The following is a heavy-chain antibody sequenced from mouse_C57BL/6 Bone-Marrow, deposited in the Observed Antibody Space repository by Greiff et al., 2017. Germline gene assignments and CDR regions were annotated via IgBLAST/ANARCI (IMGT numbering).Heavy chain of an antibody. CDR3: ARPHYSNYWYFDV. CDR1: GFTFSSYG. J-gene: IGHJ1*03. D-gene: IGHD2-5*01. CDR2: ISSGGSYT. V-gene: IGHV5-6*01. Sequence: EVKLMESGGDLVKPGGSLKLSCAASGFTFSSYGMSWVRQTPDKRLEWVATISSGGSYTYSPASVKGRFTISRDNAKNTLYLQMSSLKSEDTAMYYCARPHYSNYWYFDVWGTGTTVTVSS.